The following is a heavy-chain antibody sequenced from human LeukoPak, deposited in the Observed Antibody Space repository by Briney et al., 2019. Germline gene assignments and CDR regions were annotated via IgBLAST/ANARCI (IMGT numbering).Heavy chain of an antibody. CDR1: GYSISSGYY. V-gene: IGHV4-38-2*02. Sequence: SETLSLTCTVSGYSISSGYYWGWIRQPPGKGLEWIGSIYHSGSTYYNPSLKSRVTISVDTSKNQFSLKLSSVTAADTAVYYCARAYSSGKDWFDPWGQGTLVTVSS. D-gene: IGHD6-19*01. CDR3: ARAYSSGKDWFDP. CDR2: IYHSGST. J-gene: IGHJ5*02.